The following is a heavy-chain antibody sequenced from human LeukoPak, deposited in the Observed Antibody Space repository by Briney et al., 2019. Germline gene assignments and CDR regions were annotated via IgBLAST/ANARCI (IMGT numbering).Heavy chain of an antibody. CDR3: ASDGGRSNLAVL. Sequence: PSETLSLTCTVSGGSIGRYYWSWMRQFAGNGLEWIGRVYNGGTTHYNPSLKSRVTISVDTSKNQISLKLTSVTAADTAVYYCASDGGRSNLAVLWGQGTLVTVSS. J-gene: IGHJ4*02. CDR2: VYNGGTT. CDR1: GGSIGRYY. V-gene: IGHV4-4*07. D-gene: IGHD6-19*01.